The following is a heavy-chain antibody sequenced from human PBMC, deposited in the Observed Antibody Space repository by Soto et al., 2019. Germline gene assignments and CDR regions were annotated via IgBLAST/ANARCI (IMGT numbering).Heavy chain of an antibody. J-gene: IGHJ4*02. D-gene: IGHD5-12*01. CDR1: GFTFSSYA. Sequence: EVQLLESGGGLVQPGGSLRLSCAASGFTFSSYAMNWVRQAPGKGLEWVSAIGGSAGSTYYADSVKGRFTVFGDNSKNTLYLQRNSVRAEYTAICYCVKEPSVVAIHYFDYWGQGTLVTVSS. CDR2: IGGSAGST. CDR3: VKEPSVVAIHYFDY. V-gene: IGHV3-23*01.